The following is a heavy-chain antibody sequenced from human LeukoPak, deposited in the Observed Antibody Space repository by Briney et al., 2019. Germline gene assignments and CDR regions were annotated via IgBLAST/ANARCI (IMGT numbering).Heavy chain of an antibody. J-gene: IGHJ1*01. V-gene: IGHV3-30-3*01. CDR3: ARDEGQQPFGYFQH. CDR1: GFTFSSYA. CDR2: ISYDGNNK. D-gene: IGHD3-10*01. Sequence: GGSLRLSCAASGFTFSSYAIHWVRQAPGKGLEWVAVISYDGNNKYYADSVKGRFTISRDNSKNTLYVQMNSPRAEGTAVYFCARDEGQQPFGYFQHWGQGTLVTVSS.